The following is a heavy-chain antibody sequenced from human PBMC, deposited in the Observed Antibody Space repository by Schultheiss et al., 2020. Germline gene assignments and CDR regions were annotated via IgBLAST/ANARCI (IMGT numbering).Heavy chain of an antibody. CDR2: ISYSANT. D-gene: IGHD2-15*01. V-gene: IGHV4-59*01. Sequence: SETLSLTCTVSGVSINDYYCSWIRQPPGKGLEWIGYISYSANTKYNPSLESRVTISADMSKNQFSLKLSSVTAADTAVYYCARAGLVGAAPGKYYGMDVWGQGIAVTVSS. J-gene: IGHJ6*02. CDR3: ARAGLVGAAPGKYYGMDV. CDR1: GVSINDYY.